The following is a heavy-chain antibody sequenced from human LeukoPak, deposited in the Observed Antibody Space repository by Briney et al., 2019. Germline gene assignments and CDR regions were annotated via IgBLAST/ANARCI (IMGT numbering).Heavy chain of an antibody. CDR3: ARGLVGNQHYHSLTGYYRDAFDV. V-gene: IGHV1-2*02. CDR1: GYTFTGYY. CDR2: INPNSRGT. D-gene: IGHD3-9*01. J-gene: IGHJ3*01. Sequence: GASVKVSCKASGYTFTGYYMHWVRQAPGQGHEWMGWINPNSRGTNYAQKFQGRVTMTRDTSISTAYMELSRLRSDDTAVYYCARGLVGNQHYHSLTGYYRDAFDVWGQGTMVTVSS.